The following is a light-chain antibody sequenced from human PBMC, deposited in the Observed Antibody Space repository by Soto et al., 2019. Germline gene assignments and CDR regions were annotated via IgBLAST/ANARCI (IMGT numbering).Light chain of an antibody. Sequence: DIVVTQSPDSLAVSLGERATIRCRSSQSVLSYPENKNYFGWYQQKPGQPPRLLFYCASTRAAGVPDRFTGSGSGTDFTLTISSLQAEDVAIYYCQQYYSYPRTFGQGTRVDIK. CDR1: QSVLSYPENKNY. V-gene: IGKV4-1*01. CDR3: QQYYSYPRT. J-gene: IGKJ1*01. CDR2: CAS.